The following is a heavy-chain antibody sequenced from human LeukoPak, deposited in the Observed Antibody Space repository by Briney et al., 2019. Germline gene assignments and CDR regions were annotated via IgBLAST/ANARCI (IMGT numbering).Heavy chain of an antibody. Sequence: SETLSLTCTVSGGSISSGGYYWSWIRQHPGKGLEWIGYIYYSGSTYYNPSLKSRVTISVDTSKNQFSLKLSSVTAADTAVYYCASSYSSSWFPPFDYWGQGTLVTVSS. J-gene: IGHJ4*02. CDR3: ASSYSSSWFPPFDY. CDR1: GGSISSGGYY. D-gene: IGHD6-13*01. CDR2: IYYSGST. V-gene: IGHV4-31*03.